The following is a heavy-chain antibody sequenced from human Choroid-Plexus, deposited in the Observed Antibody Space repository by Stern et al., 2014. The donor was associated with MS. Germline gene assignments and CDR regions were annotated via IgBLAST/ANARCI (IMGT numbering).Heavy chain of an antibody. CDR2: VSYDGSNK. V-gene: IGHV3-30*18. Sequence: VQLVESGGGVVQPGRPLRLSCVASGFTFGSCAMHWVRQAPGKGLEWVAGVSYDGSNKCYADSVKVRFTISRDNSQNTLYMQMSSLRPEDTAVYYCAKDRQYLTYFFDHWGQGSLVTVSS. CDR3: AKDRQYLTYFFDH. CDR1: GFTFGSCA. D-gene: IGHD2/OR15-2a*01. J-gene: IGHJ5*02.